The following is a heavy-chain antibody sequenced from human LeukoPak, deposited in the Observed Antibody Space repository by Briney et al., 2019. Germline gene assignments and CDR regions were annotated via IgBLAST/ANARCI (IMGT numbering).Heavy chain of an antibody. Sequence: GGSLRLSCAASGFTFSSYGMHWVRQAPGKGLEWVAVISYDGSNKYYADSVKGRFTISRDNSKNMLYLQMNSLRAEDTAVYYCAVVNYYDSSGPPDYWGQGTLVTVSS. J-gene: IGHJ4*02. D-gene: IGHD3-22*01. CDR2: ISYDGSNK. CDR3: AVVNYYDSSGPPDY. V-gene: IGHV3-30*03. CDR1: GFTFSSYG.